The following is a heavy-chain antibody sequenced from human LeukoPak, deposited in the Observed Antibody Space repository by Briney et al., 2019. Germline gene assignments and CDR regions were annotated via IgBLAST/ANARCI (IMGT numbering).Heavy chain of an antibody. V-gene: IGHV4-59*12. CDR2: IYYSGST. J-gene: IGHJ4*01. CDR3: ARDRKGRWYSSSWSGGFDY. CDR1: GGSISSYY. Sequence: SETLSLTCTVSGGSISSYYWSWIRQPPGKGLEWIGYIYYSGSTNYNPSLKSRVTISVDTSKNQFSLKLSSVTAADTAVYYCARDRKGRWYSSSWSGGFDYWGXGTLVTVSP. D-gene: IGHD6-13*01.